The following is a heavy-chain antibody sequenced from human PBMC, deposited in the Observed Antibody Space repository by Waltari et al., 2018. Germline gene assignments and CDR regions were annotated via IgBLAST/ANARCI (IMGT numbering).Heavy chain of an antibody. V-gene: IGHV3-30*02. CDR3: VKDWN. CDR1: EFTFSACN. CDR2: IHFDGNQK. D-gene: IGHD3-3*01. J-gene: IGHJ1*01. Sequence: QVQLVESGGGVVQPGGSLRLSCAASEFTFSACNMHWVRQAPDKGLEWVTLIHFDGNQKYYADSVKGRFTISRDNSKNTLFLQMNSLRVEDTAVYYCVKDWNWG.